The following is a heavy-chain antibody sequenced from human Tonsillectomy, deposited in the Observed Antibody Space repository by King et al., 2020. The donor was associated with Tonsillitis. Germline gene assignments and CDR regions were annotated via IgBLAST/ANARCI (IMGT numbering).Heavy chain of an antibody. CDR2: ITPNSGDT. J-gene: IGHJ4*02. D-gene: IGHD6-19*01. Sequence: VQLVESGAEVKKPGASVKVSCKASRYTFTGYYLHWVRQAPGQGLEWMGRITPNSGDTNYAQKFQGRVTMTRDTSISTAYLELSRLRSDDTAVYYCARAPYSSDEGYFDYGGQGTLVTSP. CDR3: ARAPYSSDEGYFDY. V-gene: IGHV1-2*02. CDR1: RYTFTGYY.